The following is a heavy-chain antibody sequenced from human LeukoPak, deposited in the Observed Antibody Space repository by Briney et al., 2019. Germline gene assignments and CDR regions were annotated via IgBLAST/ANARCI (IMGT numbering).Heavy chain of an antibody. J-gene: IGHJ6*02. D-gene: IGHD3-10*02. Sequence: PGGSLRLSCAASGFTFSSYDMHWVRQATGKGLEWVSAIGTAGDTYYPGSVKGRFTISRENAKNSLYLQMNSLRAGDTAVYYCARSRRLFERFGYYYGMDVWSQGTTVTVSS. CDR1: GFTFSSYD. CDR2: IGTAGDT. CDR3: ARSRRLFERFGYYYGMDV. V-gene: IGHV3-13*01.